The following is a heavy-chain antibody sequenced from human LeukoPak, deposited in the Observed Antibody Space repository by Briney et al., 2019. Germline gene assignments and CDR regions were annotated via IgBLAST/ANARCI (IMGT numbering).Heavy chain of an antibody. CDR1: GFTFSSYA. CDR2: ISSDGRDK. J-gene: IGHJ4*02. Sequence: PGGSLRLSCAASGFTFSSYAMHWVRQPPGKGLEWVAVISSDGRDKHHAASVKGRFTVSRDNSKNTLYLQMNSLRAEDTAVYYCAKDRVVAAADYYFDNWGQGTLVTVSS. V-gene: IGHV3-30*18. D-gene: IGHD6-13*01. CDR3: AKDRVVAAADYYFDN.